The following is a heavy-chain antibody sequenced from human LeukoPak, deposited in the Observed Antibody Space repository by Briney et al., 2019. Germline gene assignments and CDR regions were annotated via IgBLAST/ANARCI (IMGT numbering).Heavy chain of an antibody. D-gene: IGHD3-10*01. V-gene: IGHV3-23*01. CDR2: ISGSGDST. CDR3: AKDGRILWFGDTADYFDY. CDR1: GFTFSSYA. J-gene: IGHJ4*02. Sequence: GGSLRLSCAASGFTFSSYAMTWVRQAPGKGLEWVSAISGSGDSTYYADSVKGRFTISRDNSKNTLYLQMNSLGAEDTAVYYCAKDGRILWFGDTADYFDYWGQGTLVTVSS.